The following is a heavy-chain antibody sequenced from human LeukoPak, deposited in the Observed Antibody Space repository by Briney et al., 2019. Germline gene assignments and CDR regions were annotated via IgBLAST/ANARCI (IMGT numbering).Heavy chain of an antibody. J-gene: IGHJ4*02. CDR3: ARVGDGNFDY. CDR2: IYYSGNT. D-gene: IGHD3-16*01. Sequence: PSETLSLTCTVSGGSISSYYWSWIRQPPGKKLEWIGYIYYSGNTNYNPSLKSRVTISIDTSKNQFSLKVGSVTATDTAVYYCARVGDGNFDYWGQGTLVTVSS. CDR1: GGSISSYY. V-gene: IGHV4-59*08.